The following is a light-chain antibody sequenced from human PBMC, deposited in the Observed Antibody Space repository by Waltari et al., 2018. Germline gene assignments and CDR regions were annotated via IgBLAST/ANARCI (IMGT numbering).Light chain of an antibody. CDR2: GAS. CDR3: QQYNDWPLT. V-gene: IGKV3-15*01. Sequence: TLSCGASQSVSSDLAWYQQKPGQAPRLLIYGASTRATGVPARFSGSGSGTEFTLTISSLQSEDFAVYYCQQYNDWPLTFGGGTKVEIK. J-gene: IGKJ4*01. CDR1: QSVSSD.